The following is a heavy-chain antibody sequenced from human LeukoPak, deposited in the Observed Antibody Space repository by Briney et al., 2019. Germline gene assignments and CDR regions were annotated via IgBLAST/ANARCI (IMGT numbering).Heavy chain of an antibody. D-gene: IGHD2-2*01. J-gene: IGHJ4*02. CDR1: GITFSSYS. CDR3: ARVELGYCSSTSCSRAQDY. CDR2: ISSSSSYI. Sequence: GGSLRLSCAASGITFSSYSMNWVRQAPGKGLEWVSSISSSSSYIYYADSVKGRFTISRDNAKNSLYLQMNSLRAEDTAVYYCARVELGYCSSTSCSRAQDYWGQGTLVTVSS. V-gene: IGHV3-21*01.